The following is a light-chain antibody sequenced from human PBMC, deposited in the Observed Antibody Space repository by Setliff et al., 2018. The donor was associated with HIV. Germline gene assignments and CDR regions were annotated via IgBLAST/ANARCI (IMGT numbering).Light chain of an antibody. CDR3: SSYKTGNTLV. V-gene: IGLV2-14*01. Sequence: QSALTQPASVSGSPGQSITISCTGTTSDIGVSKYVSWYQQHPGRAPKLMIYEVTNRPSGVSDRFSGSKSGNTASLPISGLQAEDEADYYCSSYKTGNTLVFGGGTK. CDR2: EVT. CDR1: TSDIGVSKY. J-gene: IGLJ3*02.